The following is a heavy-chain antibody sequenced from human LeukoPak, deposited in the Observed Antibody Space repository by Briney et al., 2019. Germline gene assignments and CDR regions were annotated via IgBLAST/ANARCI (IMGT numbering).Heavy chain of an antibody. CDR1: GGSISSSSYY. CDR2: IYYSGST. J-gene: IGHJ4*02. D-gene: IGHD6-13*01. V-gene: IGHV4-39*01. Sequence: SETLPLTCTVSGGSISSSSYYWGWIRQPPGKGLEWIGSIYYSGSTYYNPSLKSRVTISVDTSKNQFSLKLSSVTAADTAVYYCARLPAGYSSPKYYFDYWGQGTLVTVSS. CDR3: ARLPAGYSSPKYYFDY.